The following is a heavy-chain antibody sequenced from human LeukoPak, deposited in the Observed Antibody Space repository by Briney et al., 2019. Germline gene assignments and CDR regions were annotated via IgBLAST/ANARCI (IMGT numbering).Heavy chain of an antibody. J-gene: IGHJ6*02. D-gene: IGHD6-13*01. CDR1: GYTFTSFG. CDR3: ARSWSERSRHYYGLDV. V-gene: IGHV1-18*01. Sequence: GASVKVSCKASGYTFTSFGMTWVRQAPGQRLEWMAWISAYNGNTNYAQKLQGRVSVSTDTSTSTAYMELRSLRPDDTAVYYCARSWSERSRHYYGLDVWGQGTTVTVSS. CDR2: ISAYNGNT.